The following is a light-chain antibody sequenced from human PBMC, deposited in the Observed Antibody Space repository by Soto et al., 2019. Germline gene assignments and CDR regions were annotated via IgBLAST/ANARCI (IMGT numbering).Light chain of an antibody. CDR2: AAS. V-gene: IGKV1-27*01. CDR3: QEYDSAPAWT. CDR1: QDISNY. J-gene: IGKJ1*01. Sequence: DIQMTQSPSSLSAAVGDRVTIACRASQDISNYLAWYQQKPGRAPKLLIFAASTLQSGVPSRFSGSGSGTEFTLTISSLQPEDVATYYCQEYDSAPAWTFGQGTKVEIK.